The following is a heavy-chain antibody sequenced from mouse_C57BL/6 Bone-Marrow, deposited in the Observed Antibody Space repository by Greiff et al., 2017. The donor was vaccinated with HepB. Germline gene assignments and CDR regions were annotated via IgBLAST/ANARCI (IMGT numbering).Heavy chain of an antibody. CDR2: INPSSGYN. CDR1: GYTFTSYT. J-gene: IGHJ2*01. Sequence: VQLQQSGAELARPGASVKMSCKASGYTFTSYTMHWVKQRPGQGLEWIGYINPSSGYNKYNQKFKDKATLTADKSSSTAYMQLSSLTSEDSAVYYCARSGDYARLYYFDYWGQGTTLTVSS. V-gene: IGHV1-4*01. CDR3: ARSGDYARLYYFDY. D-gene: IGHD2-4*01.